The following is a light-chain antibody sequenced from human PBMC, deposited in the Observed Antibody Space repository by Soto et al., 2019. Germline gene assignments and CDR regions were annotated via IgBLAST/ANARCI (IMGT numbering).Light chain of an antibody. Sequence: IVLTQSQATLALSPGERATLSCRASQSVSSYLAWYQPKPRLAPRLLIYDASPRATGIPARFSGSGSATDFTLTLSSLEPEDFAVYYCQHRSIWPVSFGQGTRLEIK. J-gene: IGKJ5*01. CDR3: QHRSIWPVS. CDR2: DAS. CDR1: QSVSSY. V-gene: IGKV3-11*01.